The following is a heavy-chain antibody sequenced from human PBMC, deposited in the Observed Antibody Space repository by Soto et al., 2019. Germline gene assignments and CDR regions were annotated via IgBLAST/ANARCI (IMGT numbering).Heavy chain of an antibody. CDR2: IKQDGSEK. V-gene: IGHV3-7*04. D-gene: IGHD6-19*01. CDR1: GFTFSTYW. CDR3: AGGTGWLVTD. Sequence: EVHLVESGGNLVQPGGLLRLSCAASGFTFSTYWMNWVHQAPGKGLEWVANIKQDGSEKLYVDSVKGRFTISRDNAKNSLYLQMNSLRAEDTAVYYCAGGTGWLVTDWGQGTLVTVSS. J-gene: IGHJ4*02.